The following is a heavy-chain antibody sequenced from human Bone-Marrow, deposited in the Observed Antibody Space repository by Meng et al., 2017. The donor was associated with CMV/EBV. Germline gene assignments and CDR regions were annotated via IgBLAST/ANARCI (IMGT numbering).Heavy chain of an antibody. V-gene: IGHV3-7*01. Sequence: GGSLRLSCAASGFTFSSYWMTWVRQAPGKGLEWVANIKQDGSEKNYVDSVEGRFTISRDNAKNSLFLQLNSLRAEDTAVYYCARASQVRLRTSLGYWGQGTLVTVPS. J-gene: IGHJ4*02. CDR2: IKQDGSEK. CDR3: ARASQVRLRTSLGY. D-gene: IGHD3-16*01. CDR1: GFTFSSYW.